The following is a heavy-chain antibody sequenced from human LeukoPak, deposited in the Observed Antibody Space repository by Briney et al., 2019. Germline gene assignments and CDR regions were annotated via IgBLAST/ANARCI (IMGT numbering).Heavy chain of an antibody. CDR2: ISRIHADT. J-gene: IGHJ4*02. CDR1: GFTFGTFG. Sequence: GGSLRLSCETSGFTFGTFGMSWVRQAPGKGLMWVSTISRIHADTYDADSVKGRFTISRDNSKNTLYLQINSLRAEDTAVYFCAKDRLGGPYFFHYWGQGTLVTVSS. V-gene: IGHV3-23*01. CDR3: AKDRLGGPYFFHY. D-gene: IGHD3-16*01.